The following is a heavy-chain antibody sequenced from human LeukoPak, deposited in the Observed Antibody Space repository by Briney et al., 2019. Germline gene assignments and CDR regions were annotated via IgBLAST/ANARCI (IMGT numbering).Heavy chain of an antibody. D-gene: IGHD2-15*01. J-gene: IGHJ4*02. CDR1: GFTFSSYA. CDR3: VKTYCSGGSCYLYSFDH. Sequence: GGSLRLSCSASGFTFSSYAMHWVRQAPGKGLEYVSAISSNGGSTYYADSVKGRFTISRDNSKNTLYLQMSSLRAEDTAVYYCVKTYCSGGSCYLYSFDHWGQGTLVTVSS. V-gene: IGHV3-64D*06. CDR2: ISSNGGST.